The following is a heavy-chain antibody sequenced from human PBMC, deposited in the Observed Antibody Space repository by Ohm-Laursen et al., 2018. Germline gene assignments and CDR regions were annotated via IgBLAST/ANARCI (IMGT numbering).Heavy chain of an antibody. V-gene: IGHV3-23*01. J-gene: IGHJ4*02. CDR3: AKDKGYVEMATLDY. D-gene: IGHD5-24*01. CDR2: ISGSGDNT. CDR1: GFTFSSYA. Sequence: SLRLSCAASGFTFSSYAMSWVRQAPGKGLEWVSGISGSGDNTYYADSVKGRFTISRDNSKNTLYLQMNSLRAEDTAVHYCAKDKGYVEMATLDYWGQGTLVTVSS.